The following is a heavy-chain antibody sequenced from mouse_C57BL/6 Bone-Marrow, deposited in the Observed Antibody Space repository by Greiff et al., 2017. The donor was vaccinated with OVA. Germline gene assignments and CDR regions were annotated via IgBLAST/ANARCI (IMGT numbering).Heavy chain of an antibody. D-gene: IGHD2-4*01. CDR2: ISYDGSN. CDR1: GYSITSGYY. Sequence: ESGPGLVKPSQSLSLTCSVTGYSITSGYYWNWIRQFPGNKLEWMGYISYDGSNNYNPSLKNRISITRDTSKNQFFLKLNSVTTEDTATYYCARDLYYDYDGYYAMDYWGQGTSVTVSS. J-gene: IGHJ4*01. CDR3: ARDLYYDYDGYYAMDY. V-gene: IGHV3-6*01.